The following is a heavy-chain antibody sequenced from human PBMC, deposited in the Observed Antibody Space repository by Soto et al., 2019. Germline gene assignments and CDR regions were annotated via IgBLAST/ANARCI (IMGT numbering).Heavy chain of an antibody. D-gene: IGHD6-19*01. CDR1: GYTFTSYA. Sequence: QVQLVQSGAEVKKPGASVKVSCKASGYTFTSYAIHWVRQAPVQRLEWMGWINAGNGNTKYSQKFQDRVTITRDTAASTGYMELSSRRSEDTAVYYCARDLGGWPDYWGQGTLVTVSS. CDR3: ARDLGGWPDY. CDR2: INAGNGNT. V-gene: IGHV1-3*01. J-gene: IGHJ4*02.